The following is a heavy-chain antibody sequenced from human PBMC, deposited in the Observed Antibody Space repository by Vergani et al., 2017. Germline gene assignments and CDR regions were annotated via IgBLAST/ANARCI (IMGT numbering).Heavy chain of an antibody. CDR1: GFTFSDYY. J-gene: IGHJ4*02. CDR3: ARVAIRGVIVGYFDY. D-gene: IGHD3-10*01. CDR2: ISSSSSYT. Sequence: QVQLVESGGGLVKPGGSLRLSCAASGFTFSDYYMSWIRQAPGKGLEWVSYISSSSSYTNYADSVKGRFTISRDNAKNSLYLQMNSLRAEDTAVDYCARVAIRGVIVGYFDYWGQGTLVTVSS. V-gene: IGHV3-11*06.